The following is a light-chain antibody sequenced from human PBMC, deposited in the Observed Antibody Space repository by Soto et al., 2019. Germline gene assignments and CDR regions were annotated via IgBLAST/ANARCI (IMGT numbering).Light chain of an antibody. V-gene: IGKV3-15*01. CDR1: QTISSN. CDR3: QHYHKWPPRT. CDR2: GAS. Sequence: IVMTQSPATLSVSPGERATLSCRSSQTISSNLAWYQQRPGQPPRLLIHGASTRATGIPARFSGSGSGTDFTLTISSVQSEDFAVYYCQHYHKWPPRTFGQGTKVDIK. J-gene: IGKJ1*01.